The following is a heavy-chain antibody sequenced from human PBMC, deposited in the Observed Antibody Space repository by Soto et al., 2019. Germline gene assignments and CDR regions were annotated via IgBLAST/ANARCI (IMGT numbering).Heavy chain of an antibody. V-gene: IGHV1-69*06. CDR1: GGTSTRYA. D-gene: IGHD3-3*01. CDR2: IVPMFGTS. CDR3: NRGSEYDFWSGYL. Sequence: QERLVQSGAAVRQPGSSVKVSCKVTGGTSTRYAINWVRQAPGQGLEGLGGIVPMFGTSKYADKFQGRVRITANTSTNIAYMELRSLRSEDTAVYYCNRGSEYDFWSGYLWGQGTLVSVSS. J-gene: IGHJ4*02.